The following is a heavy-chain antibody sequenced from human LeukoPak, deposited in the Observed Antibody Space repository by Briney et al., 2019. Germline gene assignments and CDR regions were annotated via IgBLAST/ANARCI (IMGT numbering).Heavy chain of an antibody. CDR1: GFTFSSYA. V-gene: IGHV3-30-3*01. D-gene: IGHD3-10*01. J-gene: IGHJ4*02. Sequence: GGSLRLSCAASGFTFSSYAMHWVRQAPGKGLEWVAVISYDGSNKYYADSVKGRFTISRDNSKNTLYLQMNSLRAEDTAVYYCARDRLEGYGLGFYDYWGQGTLVTVSS. CDR2: ISYDGSNK. CDR3: ARDRLEGYGLGFYDY.